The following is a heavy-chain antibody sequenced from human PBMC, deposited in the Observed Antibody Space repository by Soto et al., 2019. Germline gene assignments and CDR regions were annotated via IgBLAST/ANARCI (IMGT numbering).Heavy chain of an antibody. CDR3: AKDRNYPRDQFHY. V-gene: IGHV3-11*01. J-gene: IGHJ4*02. D-gene: IGHD1-7*01. Sequence: PGGSLRLSCAASGFRFSDFYMTWIRQAPGKGLEWVSYISTSGTNEFYADSVKGRFTISRDNAKNTIFLHMDSLRAEDTAVYYCAKDRNYPRDQFHYWGQGTLVTVSS. CDR2: ISTSGTNE. CDR1: GFRFSDFY.